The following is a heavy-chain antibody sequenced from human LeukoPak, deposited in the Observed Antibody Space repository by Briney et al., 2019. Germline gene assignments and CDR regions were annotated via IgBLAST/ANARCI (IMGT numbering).Heavy chain of an antibody. CDR3: ARETGDGYNWMGY. J-gene: IGHJ4*02. CDR2: IIPIFGTA. V-gene: IGHV1-69*05. Sequence: SVKVSCNTSGGTFSSYAISWVRQAPGQGLEWMGGIIPIFGTANYAQKFQGRVTITTDESTNTAYMEMSSLRSEDTAVYYCARETGDGYNWMGYWGQGTLVTVSS. CDR1: GGTFSSYA. D-gene: IGHD5-24*01.